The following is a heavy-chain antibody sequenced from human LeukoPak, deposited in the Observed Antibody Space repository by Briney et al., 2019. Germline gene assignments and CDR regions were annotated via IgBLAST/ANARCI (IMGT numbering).Heavy chain of an antibody. CDR3: ARDRPQWLGHFDI. Sequence: SETLSLTCTVSGGSSSSYYWSWIRQPPGKVLEWIGYIYYSGSTNYNPSFKSRVTISVDTSKNQFSLKLSSVTAADTAVYYCARDRPQWLGHFDIWGQGTMVTVSS. J-gene: IGHJ3*02. CDR2: IYYSGST. V-gene: IGHV4-59*01. CDR1: GGSSSSYY. D-gene: IGHD6-19*01.